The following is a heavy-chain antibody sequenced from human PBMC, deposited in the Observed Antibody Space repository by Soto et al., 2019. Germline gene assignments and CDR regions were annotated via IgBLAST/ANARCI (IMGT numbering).Heavy chain of an antibody. V-gene: IGHV1-18*01. CDR2: ISAYNGNT. CDR3: AGGGAAAGNWDYYYYMDV. CDR1: GYTFTSYG. Sequence: ASVKVSCKASGYTFTSYGISWVRQAPGQGLEWMGWISAYNGNTNYAQKLQGRVTMTTDTSTSTAYMELRSLRSDDTAVYYCAGGGAAAGNWDYYYYMDVWGKGTRVTVSS. D-gene: IGHD6-13*01. J-gene: IGHJ6*03.